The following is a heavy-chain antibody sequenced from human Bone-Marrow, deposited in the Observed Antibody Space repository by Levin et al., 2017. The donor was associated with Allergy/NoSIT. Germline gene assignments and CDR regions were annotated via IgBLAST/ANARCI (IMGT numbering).Heavy chain of an antibody. CDR3: ARHAGPIHLWLMDY. Sequence: SQTLSLTCTVSGGSISTYYWSWIRQPPGKGLEWIGYVYYSGSTNYNPSLKSRVTMSVDTSKNLFSLKLSSVTAADTALYYCARHAGPIHLWLMDYWGQGTLVTVSS. CDR1: GGSISTYY. J-gene: IGHJ4*02. CDR2: VYYSGST. V-gene: IGHV4-59*08. D-gene: IGHD5-18*01.